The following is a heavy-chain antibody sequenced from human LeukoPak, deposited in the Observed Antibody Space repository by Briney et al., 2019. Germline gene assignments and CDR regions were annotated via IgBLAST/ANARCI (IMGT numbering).Heavy chain of an antibody. V-gene: IGHV3-23*01. D-gene: IGHD2-21*01. Sequence: GGSLRLSCAASGFTFSGYGMSWVRQAPGKGLKWVSAISGSGGSTYYADSVKGRITISRDNSKNTLYLQMNSLRAEDAAVYFCAKAPVTSCRGAYCYPFDSWGQGTLVTVSS. CDR1: GFTFSGYG. J-gene: IGHJ4*02. CDR2: ISGSGGST. CDR3: AKAPVTSCRGAYCYPFDS.